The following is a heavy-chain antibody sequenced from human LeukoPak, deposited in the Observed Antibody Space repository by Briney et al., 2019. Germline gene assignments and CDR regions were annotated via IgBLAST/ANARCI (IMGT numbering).Heavy chain of an antibody. CDR2: INHSGST. CDR1: GGSFSGYY. Sequence: SETLSLTCAVYGGSFSGYYWSWIRQPPGKGLEWIGEINHSGSTNYNPSLKSRVTISVDTSMNQFSLKLSSVTAADTAVYYCARGRDIVVVPSADAFDIWGQGTMVTVSP. CDR3: ARGRDIVVVPSADAFDI. D-gene: IGHD2-2*01. V-gene: IGHV4-34*01. J-gene: IGHJ3*02.